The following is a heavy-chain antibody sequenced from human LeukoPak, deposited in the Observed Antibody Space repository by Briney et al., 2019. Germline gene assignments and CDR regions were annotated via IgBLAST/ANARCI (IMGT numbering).Heavy chain of an antibody. V-gene: IGHV3-33*01. CDR1: GFTFSSYG. J-gene: IGHJ4*02. CDR3: ASASYCKGGSCYSVH. CDR2: IWYDGSNK. D-gene: IGHD2-15*01. Sequence: GGSLRLSCAASGFTFSSYGMHWVRQAPGKGLEWVAVIWYDGSNKYYADSVKGRFTISRGNSKNTLYLQMNSLRAEDTAVYYCASASYCKGGSCYSVHWGQGTLVTVSS.